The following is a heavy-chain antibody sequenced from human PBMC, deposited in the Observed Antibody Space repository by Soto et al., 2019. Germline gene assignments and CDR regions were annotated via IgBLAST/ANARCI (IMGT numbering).Heavy chain of an antibody. CDR1: GGSISSSSYY. CDR2: LYYSGST. V-gene: IGHV4-39*01. J-gene: IGHJ4*02. Sequence: QLQLQESGPGLVKPSETLSLTCTVSGGSISSSSYYWGWIRQPPGKGLEWIGSLYYSGSTYYNPTLKSRVTISADTSQNQFSLKLTSVTAADTAVYYCARQVTVRGDTQRYYFDYWGQGTLVTVSS. CDR3: ARQVTVRGDTQRYYFDY. D-gene: IGHD3-10*01.